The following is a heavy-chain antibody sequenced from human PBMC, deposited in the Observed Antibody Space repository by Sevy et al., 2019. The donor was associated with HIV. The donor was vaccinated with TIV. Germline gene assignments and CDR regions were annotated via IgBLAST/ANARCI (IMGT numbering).Heavy chain of an antibody. CDR1: GFTFSSYS. J-gene: IGHJ6*02. CDR2: ISSSSSTI. CDR3: AREGGLGNSGSYYGSMDV. V-gene: IGHV3-48*02. Sequence: GGSLRLSCAASGFTFSSYSMNWVRQAPGKGLEWVSYISSSSSTIYYADSVKGRFTSSRDNAKNPLYLQMNSLRDEDTAVYYCAREGGLGNSGSYYGSMDVWGQGTTVTVSS. D-gene: IGHD1-26*01.